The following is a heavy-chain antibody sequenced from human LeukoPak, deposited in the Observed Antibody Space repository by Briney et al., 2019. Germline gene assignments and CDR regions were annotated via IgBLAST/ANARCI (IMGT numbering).Heavy chain of an antibody. CDR2: ISKNGGYT. D-gene: IGHD2-15*01. V-gene: IGHV3-23*01. CDR3: AKQLGYCSDGSCYFPY. CDR1: GFTFSSSA. Sequence: GGSLRLSCATSGFTFSSSAMSWVRQAPGKGLEWVSAISKNGGYTYYADSVQGRFTISRDNSKSTLCLQMNSLRAEDTAVYYCAKQLGYCSDGSCYFPYWGQGTLVTVSS. J-gene: IGHJ4*02.